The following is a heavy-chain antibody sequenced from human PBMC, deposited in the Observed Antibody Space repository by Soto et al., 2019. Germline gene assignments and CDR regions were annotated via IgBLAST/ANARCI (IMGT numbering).Heavy chain of an antibody. CDR1: GGSISSSNC. D-gene: IGHD3-9*01. Sequence: SETLSLTCAVSGGSISSSNCWSWVRQPPGKGLEWIGEIYHSGSTNYNPSLKSRVTISVDKSKNQFSLKLSSVTAADTAVYYCARGLKYYDILTGSYHYYYYGMDVFGQGTTGTVSS. CDR2: IYHSGST. CDR3: ARGLKYYDILTGSYHYYYYGMDV. V-gene: IGHV4-4*02. J-gene: IGHJ6*02.